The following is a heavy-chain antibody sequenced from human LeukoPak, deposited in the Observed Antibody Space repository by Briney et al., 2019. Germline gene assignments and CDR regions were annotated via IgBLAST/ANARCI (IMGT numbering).Heavy chain of an antibody. J-gene: IGHJ4*02. CDR1: GGSISSYY. V-gene: IGHV4-4*09. D-gene: IGHD6-13*01. Sequence: SETLSLTCTVSGGSISSYYWSWIRQPPGKGLEWIGYIYTSGSTNYNPSLKSRVTISVDTSKNQFSLKPSSVTAADTAVYYCARQYSSSWYSDYWGQGTLVTVSS. CDR2: IYTSGST. CDR3: ARQYSSSWYSDY.